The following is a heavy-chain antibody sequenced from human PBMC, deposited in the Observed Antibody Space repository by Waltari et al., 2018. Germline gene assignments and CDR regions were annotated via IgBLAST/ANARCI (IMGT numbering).Heavy chain of an antibody. V-gene: IGHV4-59*11. CDR1: GGSISSHY. Sequence: QVQLQESGPGLVKPSETLSLTCTVSGGSISSHYWSWIRQPPGKGLEWIGYIYYSGSTNYNPSLKSRVTISVDTSKNQFSLKLSSVNAADTAVYYCARGATYYYDSSGYPLGAFDIWGQGTMVTVSS. J-gene: IGHJ3*02. CDR3: ARGATYYYDSSGYPLGAFDI. D-gene: IGHD3-22*01. CDR2: IYYSGST.